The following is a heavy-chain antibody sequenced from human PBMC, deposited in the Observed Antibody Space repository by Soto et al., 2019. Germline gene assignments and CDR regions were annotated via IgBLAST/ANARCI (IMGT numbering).Heavy chain of an antibody. V-gene: IGHV1-69*13. CDR3: ARGRTTVTTFYYYGMDV. Sequence: SVKVSCKASGGTFSSYAISWVRQAPGEGLEWMGGIIPIFGTANYAQKFQGRVTITADESTSTAYMELSSLRSEDTAVYYCARGRTTVTTFYYYGMDVWGQGTTVTVSS. CDR1: GGTFSSYA. CDR2: IIPIFGTA. D-gene: IGHD4-17*01. J-gene: IGHJ6*02.